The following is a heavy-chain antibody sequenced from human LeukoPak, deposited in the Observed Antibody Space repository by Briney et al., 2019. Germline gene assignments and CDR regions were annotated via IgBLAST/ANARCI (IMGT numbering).Heavy chain of an antibody. V-gene: IGHV4-59*01. Sequence: PSEALSLTCTVSGGSISSYSWSWIRQPPGKGLEWIGLVYDGGSTYYNPSLKSRVTISLDTSKNQVSLNLNSVTSPDTAVYYCARAGPRRDGYHFDCWGPGTLVTVSS. CDR3: ARAGPRRDGYHFDC. J-gene: IGHJ4*02. CDR1: GGSISSYS. CDR2: VYDGGST. D-gene: IGHD5-24*01.